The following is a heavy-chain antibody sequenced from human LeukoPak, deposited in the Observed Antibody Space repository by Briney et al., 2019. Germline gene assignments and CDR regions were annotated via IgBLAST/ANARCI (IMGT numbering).Heavy chain of an antibody. V-gene: IGHV3-7*01. CDR1: GFTFSSYW. Sequence: GGSLRLSCAASGFTFSSYWVSWVRQAPGKGLEWVANIKQDGSEKYYVDSVKGRFTISRDNAKNSLYLQMNSLRAEDTAVYYCARDGAVVPAASDYWGQGTLVTVSS. J-gene: IGHJ4*02. CDR3: ARDGAVVPAASDY. CDR2: IKQDGSEK. D-gene: IGHD2-2*01.